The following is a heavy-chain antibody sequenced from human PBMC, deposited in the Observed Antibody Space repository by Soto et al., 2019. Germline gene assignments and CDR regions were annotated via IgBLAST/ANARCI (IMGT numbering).Heavy chain of an antibody. J-gene: IGHJ6*02. V-gene: IGHV3-15*07. CDR2: IKSKIDGGTS. CDR3: ATMGHCSNGVCSYYYYGMDV. Sequence: EVQLVESGGGLVKPGGSLRLSCGASGFTFSHAWMNWVRQAPVKGLEWGGRIKSKIDGGTSDYAAPVKGRFSISRDDSKDTLFLQMNSLKTEDTAVYFCATMGHCSNGVCSYYYYGMDVWGLGTTVTVSS. CDR1: GFTFSHAW. D-gene: IGHD2-8*01.